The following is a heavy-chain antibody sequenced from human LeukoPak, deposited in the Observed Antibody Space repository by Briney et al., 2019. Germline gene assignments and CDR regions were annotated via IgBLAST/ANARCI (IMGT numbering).Heavy chain of an antibody. CDR2: ISGSGGST. CDR1: GFTFSSYG. V-gene: IGHV3-23*01. J-gene: IGHJ4*02. CDR3: ARVSSYGEIDY. D-gene: IGHD4-17*01. Sequence: GGSLRLSCAASGFTFSSYGMSWVRQAPGKGLEWVSAISGSGGSTYYADSVKGRFTISRDNSKNTLYLQMNSPRAEDTAVYYCARVSSYGEIDYWGQGTLVTVSS.